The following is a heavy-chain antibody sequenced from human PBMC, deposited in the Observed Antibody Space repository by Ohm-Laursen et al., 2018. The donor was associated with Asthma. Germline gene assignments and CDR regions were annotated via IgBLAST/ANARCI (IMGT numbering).Heavy chain of an antibody. Sequence: SLRLSCAATRYSFSLYSIHWIRQAPGKGLEWVANIYPDGGEKYYVDSVDGRFTISRDNAKNSLYLQMNSLRAEDTAVYYCATNLPYEAENYWGQGTLVTVSS. CDR2: IYPDGGEK. D-gene: IGHD3-16*01. V-gene: IGHV3-7*05. CDR1: RYSFSLYS. J-gene: IGHJ4*02. CDR3: ATNLPYEAENY.